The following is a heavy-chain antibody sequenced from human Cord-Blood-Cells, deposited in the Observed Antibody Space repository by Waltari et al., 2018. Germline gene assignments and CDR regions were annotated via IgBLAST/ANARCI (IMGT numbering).Heavy chain of an antibody. CDR1: GFTFSSYA. V-gene: IGHV3-23*01. CDR3: AKDRRSYYYFDY. Sequence: EVQLLESGGGLVQPGGSLRLSCAASGFTFSSYAMSWVRQAPGKGLEWVSAISGSGGSTYYADSVKVRFTISRDNSKNTLYLQMNSLRAEDTAVYYCAKDRRSYYYFDYWGQGTLVTVSS. J-gene: IGHJ4*02. D-gene: IGHD1-26*01. CDR2: ISGSGGST.